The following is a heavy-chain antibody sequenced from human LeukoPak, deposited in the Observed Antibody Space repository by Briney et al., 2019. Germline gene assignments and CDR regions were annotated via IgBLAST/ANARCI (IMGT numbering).Heavy chain of an antibody. CDR1: GGSMSNYY. CDR3: ARADGYCSSTSCYEGYFDL. Sequence: PSETLSLTCTVSGGSMSNYYWSWIRQPPGKGLEWIGEINHSGSTNYNPSLKSRVTISVDTSKNQFSLKLSSVTAADTAVYYCARADGYCSSTSCYEGYFDLWGRGTLVTVSS. CDR2: INHSGST. V-gene: IGHV4-34*01. D-gene: IGHD2-2*03. J-gene: IGHJ2*01.